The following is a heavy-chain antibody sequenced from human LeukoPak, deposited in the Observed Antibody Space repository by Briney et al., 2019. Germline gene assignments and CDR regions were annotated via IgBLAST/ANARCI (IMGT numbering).Heavy chain of an antibody. CDR1: AFTFSSYW. V-gene: IGHV3-74*01. Sequence: GGSLRLSCAASAFTFSSYWMHWVRHAPGKGLVWVSRINSDGSSTSYADSVKGRFTISRDNAKNTLYLQMNSLRAEDTAMYYCARGSDCSGGSCYSYWYFDLWGRGTLVTVSS. J-gene: IGHJ2*01. D-gene: IGHD2-15*01. CDR2: INSDGSST. CDR3: ARGSDCSGGSCYSYWYFDL.